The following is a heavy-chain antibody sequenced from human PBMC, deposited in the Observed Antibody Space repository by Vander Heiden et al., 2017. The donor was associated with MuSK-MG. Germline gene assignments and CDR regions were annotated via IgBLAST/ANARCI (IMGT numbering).Heavy chain of an antibody. CDR2: INHSGST. CDR3: AREPSPVERYSYGYWFDY. CDR1: GGSFSGYY. J-gene: IGHJ4*02. D-gene: IGHD5-18*01. Sequence: QVQLQQWGAGLLKPSETLSLTCAVYGGSFSGYYWSWIRQPPGKGLEWIGEINHSGSTNYNPSLKSRVTISVDTSKNQFSLKLSSVTAADTAVYYCAREPSPVERYSYGYWFDYWGQGTLVTVSS. V-gene: IGHV4-34*01.